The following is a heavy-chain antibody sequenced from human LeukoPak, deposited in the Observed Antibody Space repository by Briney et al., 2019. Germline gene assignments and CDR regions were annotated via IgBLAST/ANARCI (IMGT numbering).Heavy chain of an antibody. D-gene: IGHD2-2*01. Sequence: SPRLSCAPPRFSLSSYVTHWVREAPRKGLEWVALISYDRSIEYYVDSVKGRFTISRDNPTNTLYLQMNRLRAADTALYYSARDKGPSYLSSFDYWGQGNLVTVSS. CDR3: ARDKGPSYLSSFDY. CDR2: ISYDRSIE. J-gene: IGHJ4*02. V-gene: IGHV3-30*04. CDR1: RFSLSSYV.